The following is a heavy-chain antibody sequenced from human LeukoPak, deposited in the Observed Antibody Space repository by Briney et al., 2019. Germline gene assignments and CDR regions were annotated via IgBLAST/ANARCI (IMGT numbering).Heavy chain of an antibody. Sequence: GGSLRLSCAASGFTFSSNAMSWVRQAPGKGLEWVSAVSGSGASTYYADSVKGRFTISRDNSKNTLYLQMNSLRAEDTAVYYCAKEARTVGYNSGEYFQHWGQGTLVTVPS. CDR2: VSGSGAST. CDR1: GFTFSSNA. V-gene: IGHV3-23*01. J-gene: IGHJ1*01. CDR3: AKEARTVGYNSGEYFQH. D-gene: IGHD6-19*01.